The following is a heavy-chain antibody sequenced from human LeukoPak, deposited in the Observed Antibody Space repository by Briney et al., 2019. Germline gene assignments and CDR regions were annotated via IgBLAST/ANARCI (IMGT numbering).Heavy chain of an antibody. Sequence: GGSLRLSCAASGFTFSNYDMHWVRQATGKGLEWVSSIGTVGDTYYSDSVKGRFTISRENAKNSWYLQMSSLRAGDTAVYYCLRDCNKIRCSGARMDVWGQGTTVIVSS. CDR1: GFTFSNYD. J-gene: IGHJ6*02. CDR2: IGTVGDT. V-gene: IGHV3-13*01. CDR3: LRDCNKIRCSGARMDV. D-gene: IGHD2/OR15-2a*01.